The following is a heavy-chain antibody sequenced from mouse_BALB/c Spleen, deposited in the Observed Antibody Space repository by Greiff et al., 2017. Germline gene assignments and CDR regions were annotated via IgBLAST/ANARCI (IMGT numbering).Heavy chain of an antibody. D-gene: IGHD4-1*01. Sequence: VQLQQPGAELVKPGASVKLSCKASGYTFTSYWMHWVKQRPGQGLEWIGEINPSNGRTNYNEKFKSKATLTVDKSSSTAYMQLSSLTSEDSAVYYCARSDWDWGQGTLVTVSA. CDR1: GYTFTSYW. J-gene: IGHJ3*01. V-gene: IGHV1S81*02. CDR3: ARSDWD. CDR2: INPSNGRT.